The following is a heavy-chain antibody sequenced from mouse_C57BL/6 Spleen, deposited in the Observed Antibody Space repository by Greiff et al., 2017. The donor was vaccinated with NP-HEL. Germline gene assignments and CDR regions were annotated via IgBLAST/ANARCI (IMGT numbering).Heavy chain of an antibody. V-gene: IGHV5-17*01. Sequence: EVQRVESGGGLVKPGGSLKLSCAASGFTFSDYGMHWVRQAPEKGLEWVAYISSGSSTIYYADTVKGRFTISRDNAKNTLFLQMTSLRSEDTAMYDCARPPYYGSRPHFDYWGQGTTLTVSS. CDR3: ARPPYYGSRPHFDY. CDR2: ISSGSSTI. J-gene: IGHJ2*01. D-gene: IGHD1-1*01. CDR1: GFTFSDYG.